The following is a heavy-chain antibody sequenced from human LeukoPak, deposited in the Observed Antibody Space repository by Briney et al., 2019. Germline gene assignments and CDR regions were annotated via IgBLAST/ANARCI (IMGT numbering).Heavy chain of an antibody. CDR3: ARRGSIAARPGYYYMDV. D-gene: IGHD6-6*01. Sequence: ASVTVSCKASGYTFTSYYMHWVRQAPGQGLEWMGLINPSGGSTSYAQKFQGRVTITADKSTSTAYMELSSLRSEDTAVYYCARRGSIAARPGYYYMDVWGKGTTVTVSS. J-gene: IGHJ6*03. V-gene: IGHV1-46*01. CDR1: GYTFTSYY. CDR2: INPSGGST.